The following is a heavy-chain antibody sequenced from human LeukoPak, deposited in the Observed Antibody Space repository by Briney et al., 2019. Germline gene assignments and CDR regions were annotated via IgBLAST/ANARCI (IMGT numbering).Heavy chain of an antibody. D-gene: IGHD3-10*01. Sequence: PGGSLRLSCAASGFTFSSYSMNWVRQAPGKGLEWVSSISSSSSYIYYADSVKGRFTISRDNAKNSPYLQMNSLRAEDTAVHYWTRDGALHYYGSGSPLDYWGQGTLVTVSS. V-gene: IGHV3-21*01. CDR3: TRDGALHYYGSGSPLDY. CDR2: ISSSSSYI. CDR1: GFTFSSYS. J-gene: IGHJ4*02.